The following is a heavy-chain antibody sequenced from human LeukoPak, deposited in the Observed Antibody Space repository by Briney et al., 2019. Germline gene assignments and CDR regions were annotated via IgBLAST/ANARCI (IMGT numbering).Heavy chain of an antibody. J-gene: IGHJ5*02. Sequence: SETLSLTCTVSGYSISTGYYWDWIRQPPGKGLEWIGTFYHGGSTYYNPSLKSRVTISVDTSKNQFSLKLSSVTAADTAVYYCARREDTAPHPSWFDPWGQGTLVTVSS. CDR2: FYHGGST. V-gene: IGHV4-38-2*02. D-gene: IGHD5-18*01. CDR1: GYSISTGYY. CDR3: ARREDTAPHPSWFDP.